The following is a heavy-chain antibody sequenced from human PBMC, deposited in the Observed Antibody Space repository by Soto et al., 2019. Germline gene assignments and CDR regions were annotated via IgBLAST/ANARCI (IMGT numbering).Heavy chain of an antibody. V-gene: IGHV3-30-3*01. Sequence: QVQLVESGGGVVQPGRSLRLSCAASGFTFSTYAMHWVRQAPGKGLEWVAVISYDGTNKYYADSVRGRFTISRDNSKNALFLQMNRLRAEDTAVYYCAKDGGGYNYGYVMLDKYYYGMDVWGQGTTVTASS. D-gene: IGHD5-18*01. CDR2: ISYDGTNK. CDR1: GFTFSTYA. CDR3: AKDGGGYNYGYVMLDKYYYGMDV. J-gene: IGHJ6*02.